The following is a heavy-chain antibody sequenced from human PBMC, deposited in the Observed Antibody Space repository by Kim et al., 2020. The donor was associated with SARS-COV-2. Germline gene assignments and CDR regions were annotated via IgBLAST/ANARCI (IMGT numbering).Heavy chain of an antibody. D-gene: IGHD3-10*01. CDR3: ARGVGLLWFGGNWFDP. CDR1: GGSISSYY. J-gene: IGHJ5*02. V-gene: IGHV4-59*01. Sequence: SETLSLTCTVSGGSISSYYWSWIRQPPGKGLEWIGYIYYSGSTNYNPSLKSRVTIGVDTSKNQLSLKLRSVTAPDTAVFYCARGVGLLWFGGNWFDPCGQGALVTVS. CDR2: IYYSGST.